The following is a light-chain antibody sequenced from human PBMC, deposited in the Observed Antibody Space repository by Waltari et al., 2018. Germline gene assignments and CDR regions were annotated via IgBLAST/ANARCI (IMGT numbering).Light chain of an antibody. CDR3: YSAADNNLRV. V-gene: IGLV3-27*01. CDR2: KDS. J-gene: IGLJ2*01. Sequence: SYELTQPSSVSVSPGPTARITCSGDVLATKYARWFQQKPGQAPVLVIYKDSERPSGIPERFSGSSSGTTVTLTISGAQVEDEADYYCYSAADNNLRVFGGGTKLTVL. CDR1: VLATKY.